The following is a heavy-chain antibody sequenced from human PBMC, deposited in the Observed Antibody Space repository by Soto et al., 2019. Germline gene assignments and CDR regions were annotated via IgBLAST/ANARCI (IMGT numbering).Heavy chain of an antibody. CDR1: GGSISSGGYY. CDR2: IYYSGST. V-gene: IGHV4-31*03. J-gene: IGHJ4*02. D-gene: IGHD6-13*01. Sequence: SETLSLTCTVSGGSISSGGYYWSWIRQHPGKGLEWIGYIYYSGSTYYNPSLKSRVTISVDTFKNQFSLKLSSVTAADTAVYYCARETSAAAGETLDYWGQGTLVTVSS. CDR3: ARETSAAAGETLDY.